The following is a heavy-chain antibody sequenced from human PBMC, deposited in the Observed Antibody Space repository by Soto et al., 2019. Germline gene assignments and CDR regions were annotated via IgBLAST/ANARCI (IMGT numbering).Heavy chain of an antibody. Sequence: ASVKVSCKASGGTFSSYAISWVRQAPGQGLEWMGGISPIFGTANYPQKSQGRVTITAHKSTSTAHMELSSLRSEHTDVYYCARSNCSITSCYSSGRPDYWGQVPLVTVSS. D-gene: IGHD2-2*02. CDR1: GGTFSSYA. CDR3: ARSNCSITSCYSSGRPDY. CDR2: ISPIFGTA. J-gene: IGHJ4*02. V-gene: IGHV1-69*06.